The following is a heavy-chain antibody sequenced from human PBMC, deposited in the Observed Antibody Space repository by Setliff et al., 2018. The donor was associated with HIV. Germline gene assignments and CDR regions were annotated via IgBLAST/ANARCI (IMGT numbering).Heavy chain of an antibody. CDR1: GFTFSDYY. J-gene: IGHJ4*02. CDR3: ARVYGRGYFDTSGYFDY. D-gene: IGHD3-22*01. V-gene: IGHV3-11*01. Sequence: PGGSLRLSCTASGFTFSDYYMSWIRQAPGKGLEWVSYISSRGTTIYYAGSVKGRSTISRDNAKNSLYLQMNSLRAEDTAVYYCARVYGRGYFDTSGYFDYWGQGTPVTVSS. CDR2: ISSRGTTI.